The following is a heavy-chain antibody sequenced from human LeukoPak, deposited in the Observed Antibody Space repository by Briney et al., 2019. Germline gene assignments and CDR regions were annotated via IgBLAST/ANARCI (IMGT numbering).Heavy chain of an antibody. V-gene: IGHV3-7*04. CDR1: GFSLSGSW. D-gene: IGHD5-12*01. CDR3: AREFGGYAY. J-gene: IGHJ4*02. Sequence: GGSLRLSCAASGFSLSGSWMSWVRQAPGEGLEWVANIKQDGSEKYYVDSVKGRFIISRDNAKSSLYLQMNSLRAEDTAVYYCAREFGGYAYWGQGTLVTVSS. CDR2: IKQDGSEK.